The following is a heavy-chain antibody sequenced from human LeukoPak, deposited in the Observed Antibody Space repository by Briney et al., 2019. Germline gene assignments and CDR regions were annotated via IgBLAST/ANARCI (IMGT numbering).Heavy chain of an antibody. Sequence: SETLSLTCNVSGYSLSSGYYWDWIRQPPGKGLEWIGSIYHSGGTYYNPSLKSRVTMSVDTSKNQFSLKLYSVTAADTAVYYCARVLGPGGSGFDYWGQGTLVTVSS. CDR1: GYSLSSGYY. CDR2: IYHSGGT. V-gene: IGHV4-38-2*02. J-gene: IGHJ4*02. CDR3: ARVLGPGGSGFDY. D-gene: IGHD6-19*01.